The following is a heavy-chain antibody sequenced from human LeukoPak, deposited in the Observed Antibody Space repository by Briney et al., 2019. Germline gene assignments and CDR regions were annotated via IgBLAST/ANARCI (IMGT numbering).Heavy chain of an antibody. J-gene: IGHJ4*02. CDR1: AFTFSSYE. V-gene: IGHV3-48*03. D-gene: IGHD5-12*01. Sequence: GGSLRLSCAASAFTFSSYEVDCVRQAPGKGLEWVSYISSSGSTIYYADSVKGRFTISRDNAKNSLYLQMNSLRAEDTAVYYCAKQSGYSGYHGYWGQGTLVTVSS. CDR3: AKQSGYSGYHGY. CDR2: ISSSGSTI.